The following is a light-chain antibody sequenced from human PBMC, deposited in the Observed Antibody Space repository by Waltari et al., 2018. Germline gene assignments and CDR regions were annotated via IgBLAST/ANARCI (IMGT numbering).Light chain of an antibody. CDR1: QSVNSW. V-gene: IGKV1-5*03. Sequence: DIVMTQSPDSLAVSLGERATITCRASQSVNSWVAWYQQKPGKAPKLLIFKASNLESGVPSRVSGSGSGTEFTLTISSLQPDDFATYHCQQYDSYWTFGQGTKVEIK. J-gene: IGKJ1*01. CDR3: QQYDSYWT. CDR2: KAS.